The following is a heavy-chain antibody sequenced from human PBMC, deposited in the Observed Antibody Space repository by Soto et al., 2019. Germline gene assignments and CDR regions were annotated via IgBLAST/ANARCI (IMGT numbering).Heavy chain of an antibody. Sequence: QVQLVQSGAEVKKPGSSVKVSCKASGGTFSTYTIGWVRQAPGQGLEWMGRIIPIFAVTNYAQKFQGRVTLTADISTSTSYMELSSLRSDDTAVYYCARADYGDSDYYYYAMDVWGKGTTVTVSS. CDR1: GGTFSTYT. D-gene: IGHD4-17*01. CDR3: ARADYGDSDYYYYAMDV. V-gene: IGHV1-69*02. J-gene: IGHJ6*04. CDR2: IIPIFAVT.